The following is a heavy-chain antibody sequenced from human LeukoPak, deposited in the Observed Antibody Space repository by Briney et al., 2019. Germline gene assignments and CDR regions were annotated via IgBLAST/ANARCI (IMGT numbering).Heavy chain of an antibody. CDR2: INPTGGST. CDR1: GYTFTPYF. V-gene: IGHV1-46*01. Sequence: GATVTVSFKASGYTFTPYFIHWVRQAPGQGLEWMGIINPTGGSTTYAQKLQGRVTVTRDMSTSTVYMELSSLTSEDTAVYYCARDRVIVGGTATYNFDHWGQGTLVTVSS. J-gene: IGHJ4*02. D-gene: IGHD1-14*01. CDR3: ARDRVIVGGTATYNFDH.